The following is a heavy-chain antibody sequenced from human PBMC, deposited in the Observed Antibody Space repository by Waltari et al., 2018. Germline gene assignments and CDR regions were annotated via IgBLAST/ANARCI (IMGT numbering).Heavy chain of an antibody. CDR1: GFTFSDHY. CDR2: YKRQHNGYTP. V-gene: IGHV3-72*01. J-gene: IGHJ4*02. CDR3: ARVTSGNYAPYIFDH. D-gene: IGHD1-7*01. Sequence: EVQLVESGGGLVQPGGSLRLSCAASGFTFSDHYMDWVRQAPGRGLDWVYLYKRQHNGYTPESAASVKGKCTIASDNATVSLYLQMNSLKPEATAVYYIARVTSGNYAPYIFDHWGQGTLGTFSA.